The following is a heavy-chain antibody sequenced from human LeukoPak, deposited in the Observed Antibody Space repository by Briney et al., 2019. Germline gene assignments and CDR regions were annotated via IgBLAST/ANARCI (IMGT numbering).Heavy chain of an antibody. J-gene: IGHJ1*01. V-gene: IGHV3-23*01. CDR2: VNDRGTGT. CDR1: GFTFSKYA. Sequence: GGSLRLSCAASGFTFSKYAMSWVRQAPGKGLEWVSTVNDRGTGTYYADSVKGRFTISRDNSKNTLYLQMNSLRAEDTAVYYCASDPEDIVVVPAAIDFQHWGQGTLVTVSS. CDR3: ASDPEDIVVVPAAIDFQH. D-gene: IGHD2-2*02.